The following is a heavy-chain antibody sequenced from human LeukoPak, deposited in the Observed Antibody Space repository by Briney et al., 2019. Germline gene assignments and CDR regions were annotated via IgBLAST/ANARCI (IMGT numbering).Heavy chain of an antibody. CDR2: ISGSSGIT. CDR3: AKGVRGVIRDAVDV. D-gene: IGHD3-10*01. J-gene: IGHJ3*01. CDR1: GFTFSSNA. V-gene: IGHV3-23*01. Sequence: GGSLRLSCAASGFTFSSNAMSWVRQPPGKGLEWVSGISGSSGITSDADSVKGRFTISRDNSKNMVYLQMNGLRDEDTAVYYCAKGVRGVIRDAVDVWGQGTMVTVSS.